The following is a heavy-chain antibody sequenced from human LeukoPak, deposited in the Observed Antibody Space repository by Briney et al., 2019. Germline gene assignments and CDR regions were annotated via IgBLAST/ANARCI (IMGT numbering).Heavy chain of an antibody. CDR2: IHSTGIP. CDR3: ARHKGGSYSESYLDY. D-gene: IGHD3-16*01. J-gene: IGHJ4*02. V-gene: IGHV4-59*08. CDR1: GGAINNYF. Sequence: SETLSLTCTVSGGAINNYFWSWIRQPPGKGLEWIGFIHSTGIPDYNPSLSSRVRISVDTYKNQFSLRLTSVTAADTAVYFCARHKGGSYSESYLDYWGQGTLVTVSS.